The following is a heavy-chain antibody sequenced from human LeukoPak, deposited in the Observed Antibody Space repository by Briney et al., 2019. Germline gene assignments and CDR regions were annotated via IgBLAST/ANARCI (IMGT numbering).Heavy chain of an antibody. J-gene: IGHJ6*03. CDR1: GFTFSSYA. Sequence: GGSLRLSCAASGFTFSSYAMHWVRQAPGKGLEWVANIKQDGSEKYYVDSVKGRFTISRDNAKNSLYLQMNSLRAEDTAVYYCARGRYVDVWGKGTTVTVSS. CDR3: ARGRYVDV. V-gene: IGHV3-7*01. CDR2: IKQDGSEK.